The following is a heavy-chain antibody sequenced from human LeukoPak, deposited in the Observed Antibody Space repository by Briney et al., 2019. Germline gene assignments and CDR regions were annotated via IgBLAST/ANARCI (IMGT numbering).Heavy chain of an antibody. D-gene: IGHD3-10*01. Sequence: KPSETLSLTCTVSGGSINSYYWSWIRQPPGKGLEWLGYIYYSGSTNYNPSLKSRVTISVDTSKNQFSLKLSSVTAADTAVYYCARSAKPLWFGELSNWGQGTLVTVSS. CDR2: IYYSGST. CDR3: ARSAKPLWFGELSN. CDR1: GGSINSYY. V-gene: IGHV4-59*08. J-gene: IGHJ4*02.